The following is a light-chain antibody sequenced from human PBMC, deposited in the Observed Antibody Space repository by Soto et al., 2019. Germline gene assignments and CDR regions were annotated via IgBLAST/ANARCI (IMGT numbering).Light chain of an antibody. Sequence: QPVLTQPASVSGSPGQSITISCTGTTSDVGTYKFVSWYQQHPGIAPKLMIYEVSERPSGVSNRFSGSKSGNTASLTISGLQAGDEADYYCCSHAGSHVIFGGGTKLTVL. CDR1: TSDVGTYKF. CDR3: CSHAGSHVI. CDR2: EVS. V-gene: IGLV2-23*02. J-gene: IGLJ2*01.